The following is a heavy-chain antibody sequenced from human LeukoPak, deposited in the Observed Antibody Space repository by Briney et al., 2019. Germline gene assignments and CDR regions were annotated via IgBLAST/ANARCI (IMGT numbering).Heavy chain of an antibody. CDR2: IYSGGST. D-gene: IGHD5-18*01. Sequence: GGSLRLSCAASGFTVSSNYMSWARQAPGKGLEWVSVIYSGGSTYYADYVKGRFTISRDNSKNTLYLQMNSLRAEDTAVYYCARDGGYSYGHALDYWGQGTLVTVSS. CDR1: GFTVSSNY. V-gene: IGHV3-53*01. J-gene: IGHJ4*02. CDR3: ARDGGYSYGHALDY.